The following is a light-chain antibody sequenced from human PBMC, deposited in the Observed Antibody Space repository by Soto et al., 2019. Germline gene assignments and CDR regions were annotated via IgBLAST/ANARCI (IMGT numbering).Light chain of an antibody. CDR3: SSYTTSSTPYV. CDR2: EVS. J-gene: IGLJ1*01. CDR1: SSDVGGYNY. V-gene: IGLV2-14*01. Sequence: QSVLIQPASVSGSPGQSITISCTGTSSDVGGYNYVSWYQQRPGKAPKLMIYEVSYRPSGVSNRFSGSKSGNTASLTISGLQAEDEADYYCSSYTTSSTPYVFGTGTKVTAL.